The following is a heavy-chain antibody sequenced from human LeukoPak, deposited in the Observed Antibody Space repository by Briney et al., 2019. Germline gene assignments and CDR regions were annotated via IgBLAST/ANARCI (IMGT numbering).Heavy chain of an antibody. J-gene: IGHJ4*02. CDR1: GFTFSDYY. V-gene: IGHV3-11*01. Sequence: PGGSLRLSCAASGFTFSDYYKSWIRQAPGKGLEWVSYISSSGSTIYYADSVKGRFTISRDNAKNSLYLQMNSLRAEDTAVYYCARASLYDFWSGYYPPEAYYFDYWGQGTLVTVSS. CDR2: ISSSGSTI. D-gene: IGHD3-3*01. CDR3: ARASLYDFWSGYYPPEAYYFDY.